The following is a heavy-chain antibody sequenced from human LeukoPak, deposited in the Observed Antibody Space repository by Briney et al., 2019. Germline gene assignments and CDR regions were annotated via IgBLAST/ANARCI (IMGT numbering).Heavy chain of an antibody. J-gene: IGHJ6*03. CDR3: ARQGDCSSTGCYVRYYYYMDV. CDR1: GGSFSGYY. D-gene: IGHD2-2*01. V-gene: IGHV4-34*01. Sequence: PSETLSLTCAVYGGSFSGYYWSWIRQPPGKGLEWIGEINHSGSTNYNPSLKSRVTISVDTSKNQFSLKLSSVTAADTAVYYCARQGDCSSTGCYVRYYYYMDVWGEGTTVTISS. CDR2: INHSGST.